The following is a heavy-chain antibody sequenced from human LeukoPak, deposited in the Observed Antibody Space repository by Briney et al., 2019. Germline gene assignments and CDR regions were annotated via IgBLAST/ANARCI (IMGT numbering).Heavy chain of an antibody. CDR2: IYYTGGT. D-gene: IGHD6-19*01. Sequence: SETLSLTCTVSGGSIGSNYWTWIRQPPGKGLEYIGYIYYTGGTNYNPSLKSRVTISVDTSKNQFSLKLSSVTAADTAVYFCAKYGNSGWVIDNWGQGTLVTVSS. J-gene: IGHJ4*02. V-gene: IGHV4-59*08. CDR3: AKYGNSGWVIDN. CDR1: GGSIGSNY.